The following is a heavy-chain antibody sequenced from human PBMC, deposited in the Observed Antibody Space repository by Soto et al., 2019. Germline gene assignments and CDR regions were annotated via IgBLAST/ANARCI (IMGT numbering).Heavy chain of an antibody. CDR1: GGSISSGGYY. Sequence: SETLSLTCTVSGGSISSGGYYWSWIRQHPGKGLEWIGYIYYSGSTYYKPSLKSRVTISVDTSKNQFSLKLSSVNAADTAVYYCARDSPDIVVVPAAMSDYYYYYYMDVWGKGTTVTVSS. CDR3: ARDSPDIVVVPAAMSDYYYYYYMDV. D-gene: IGHD2-2*01. CDR2: IYYSGST. V-gene: IGHV4-31*03. J-gene: IGHJ6*03.